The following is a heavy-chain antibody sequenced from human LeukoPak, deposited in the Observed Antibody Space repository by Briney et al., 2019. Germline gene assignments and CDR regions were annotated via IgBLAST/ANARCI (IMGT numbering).Heavy chain of an antibody. CDR1: GDSINSYY. CDR3: ARDPTY. CDR2: IYYTGST. Sequence: SETLSLTCTVSGDSINSYYWTWIRQAPGKGLEWIGYIYYTGSTNYSPSLKSRVSISIDPSKNQFSLKLTSVTAADTAVHYCARDPTYWGQGILVTVSS. J-gene: IGHJ4*02. V-gene: IGHV4-59*01.